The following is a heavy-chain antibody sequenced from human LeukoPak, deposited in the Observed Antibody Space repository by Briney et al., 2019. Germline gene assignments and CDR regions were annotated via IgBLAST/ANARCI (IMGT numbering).Heavy chain of an antibody. CDR3: ARDRYCSSTSCYFGYFDY. D-gene: IGHD2-2*01. Sequence: PGGSLRLSCAASGFTVSSNYMSWVRQAPGKVLEWVSVIYSGGSTYYADSVKGRFTISRDNSKNTLYLQMNSLRAEDTAVYYCARDRYCSSTSCYFGYFDYWGQGTLVTVSS. CDR1: GFTVSSNY. V-gene: IGHV3-66*01. CDR2: IYSGGST. J-gene: IGHJ4*02.